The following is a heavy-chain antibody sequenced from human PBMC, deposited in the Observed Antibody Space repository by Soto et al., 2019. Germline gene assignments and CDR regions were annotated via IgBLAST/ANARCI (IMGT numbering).Heavy chain of an antibody. D-gene: IGHD3-22*01. J-gene: IGHJ3*02. CDR3: ARESYYYDSSGYPHAFDI. CDR1: GYTFTGYY. CDR2: INPNSGGT. Sequence: GASVKVSCKASGYTFTGYYMHWVRQAPGQGLEWMGWINPNSGGTNYAQKFQGWVTMTRDTSISTAYMELSRLRSDDTAVYYCARESYYYDSSGYPHAFDIWGQGTMVTVSS. V-gene: IGHV1-2*04.